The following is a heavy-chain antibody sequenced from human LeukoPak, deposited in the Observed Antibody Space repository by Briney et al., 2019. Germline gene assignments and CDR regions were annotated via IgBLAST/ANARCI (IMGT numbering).Heavy chain of an antibody. J-gene: IGHJ5*02. CDR1: VFTFRDHY. CDR2: ISGSGGTT. Sequence: PGGSLRLSCAASVFTFRDHYMSWIRQAPGKGLEWLSYISGSGGTTSYADSVEGRFTISRDNAKNSVFLQMNSLRVEDTAVYYCARVHGSGSYYRDRLDPWGQGTLVTVSS. D-gene: IGHD3-10*01. CDR3: ARVHGSGSYYRDRLDP. V-gene: IGHV3-11*01.